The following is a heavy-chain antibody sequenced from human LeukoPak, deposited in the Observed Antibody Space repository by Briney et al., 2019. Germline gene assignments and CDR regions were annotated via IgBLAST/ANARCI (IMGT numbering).Heavy chain of an antibody. V-gene: IGHV4-4*02. D-gene: IGHD3-10*01. CDR1: GDSISSGNW. CDR3: ARFLGFGNSDYMDV. Sequence: SGTLSLTCAVSGDSISSGNWWSWVRQPPGKGLEWIGEIYHSGTTNYNPSLKSRVTISVDKSKNQFSLKLSSATAADTAVYYCARFLGFGNSDYMDVWGKGTTVTISS. J-gene: IGHJ6*03. CDR2: IYHSGTT.